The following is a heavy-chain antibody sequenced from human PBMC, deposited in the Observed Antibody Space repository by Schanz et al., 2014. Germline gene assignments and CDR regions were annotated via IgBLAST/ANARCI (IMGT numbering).Heavy chain of an antibody. CDR2: IGEDGADK. J-gene: IGHJ6*03. CDR3: ATEAGGQNGVDTEPHEYTDMDG. D-gene: IGHD1-1*01. Sequence: VQLVESGGGLVQPGGSVRLSCGASGFSFSTHWMAWVRQAPGKGLEWVANIGEDGADKYYLDSVRGRFTISRDNTKNFMHQDMNKLRAEDTTVCFGATEAGGQNGVDTEPHEYTDMDGWGKGTTVTVSS. V-gene: IGHV3-7*01. CDR1: GFSFSTHW.